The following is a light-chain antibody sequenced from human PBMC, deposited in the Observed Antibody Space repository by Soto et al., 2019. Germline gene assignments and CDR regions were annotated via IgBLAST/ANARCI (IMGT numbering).Light chain of an antibody. V-gene: IGKV1-39*01. CDR1: ESISNY. CDR2: AAS. Sequence: DIQMTQSPSSLSASLGDRVTVTCRASESISNYLNWYQQKPGKDPKLLIYAASSLQSGVPSRFSGSGAGTDFTLSISSLQPEDFATYYCQQSSNMWTFGQGTKVELK. CDR3: QQSSNMWT. J-gene: IGKJ1*01.